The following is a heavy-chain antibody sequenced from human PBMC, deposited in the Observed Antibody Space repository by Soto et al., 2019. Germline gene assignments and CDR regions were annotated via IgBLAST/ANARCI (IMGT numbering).Heavy chain of an antibody. D-gene: IGHD3-10*01. J-gene: IGHJ5*02. Sequence: QVQLQESGPGLVKPSGTLSLTCAVSSGSISSSNWWSWVRQPPGKGLEWIGEIYHSGSTNYNPSLKIRVTISVDKSKNQFSLKLSSVTAADTAVYYCASRVIWFGELLTPFDPWGQGTLVTVSS. CDR3: ASRVIWFGELLTPFDP. CDR2: IYHSGST. CDR1: SGSISSSNW. V-gene: IGHV4-4*02.